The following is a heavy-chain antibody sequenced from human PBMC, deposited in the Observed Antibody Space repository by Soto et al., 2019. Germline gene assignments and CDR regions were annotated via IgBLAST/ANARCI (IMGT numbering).Heavy chain of an antibody. Sequence: GGSLRLSCAASGFTFSCYGMHWVRQAPGKGLEWVAVIWYDGSNKYYADSVKGRFTISRDNSKNTLYLQMNSLRAEDTAVYYCARDLGYGDETLQYYFDYWGQGTLVTVSS. V-gene: IGHV3-33*01. CDR2: IWYDGSNK. CDR3: ARDLGYGDETLQYYFDY. D-gene: IGHD4-17*01. J-gene: IGHJ4*02. CDR1: GFTFSCYG.